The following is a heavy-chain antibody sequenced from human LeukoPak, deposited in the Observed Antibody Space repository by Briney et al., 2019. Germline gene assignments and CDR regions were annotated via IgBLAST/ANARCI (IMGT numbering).Heavy chain of an antibody. CDR3: AKVSLNMVNDAFDI. J-gene: IGHJ3*02. CDR2: IQNDGSNE. Sequence: GGSLRLSCAASGFTFSSYGMHWVRQAPGKGLEWVAYIQNDGSNEQYADSVKGRFSISRDSSKNILYLQMNSLRAEDTAVYYCAKVSLNMVNDAFDIWGQGTMVSVSS. D-gene: IGHD4/OR15-4a*01. CDR1: GFTFSSYG. V-gene: IGHV3-30*02.